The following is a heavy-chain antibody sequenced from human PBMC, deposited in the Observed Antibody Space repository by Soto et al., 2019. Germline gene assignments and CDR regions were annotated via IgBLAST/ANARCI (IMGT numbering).Heavy chain of an antibody. CDR3: AGEPIKYCTNGVCYKPTPFDY. Sequence: SETLSLTCTVSGGSISSGGYYWSWIRQHPGKGLEWIGYIYYSGSTYYNPSLKSRVTISVDTSKNQFSLKLSSVTAADTAVYYCAGEPIKYCTNGVCYKPTPFDYWGQGTLVTVSS. CDR2: IYYSGST. J-gene: IGHJ4*02. CDR1: GGSISSGGYY. D-gene: IGHD2-8*01. V-gene: IGHV4-31*03.